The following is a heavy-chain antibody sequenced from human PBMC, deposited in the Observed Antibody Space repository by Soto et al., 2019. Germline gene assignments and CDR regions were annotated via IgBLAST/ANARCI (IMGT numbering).Heavy chain of an antibody. Sequence: PGESLKISCKGSGYSFTSYWISWVRQMPGKGLEWMGRIDPSDSYTNYSPSFQGHVTISADKSISTAYLQWSSLKASDTAMYYCATISSCDILTGHFAKHDYWGQGTLVTVSS. CDR1: GYSFTSYW. J-gene: IGHJ4*02. V-gene: IGHV5-10-1*01. CDR3: ATISSCDILTGHFAKHDY. CDR2: IDPSDSYT. D-gene: IGHD3-9*01.